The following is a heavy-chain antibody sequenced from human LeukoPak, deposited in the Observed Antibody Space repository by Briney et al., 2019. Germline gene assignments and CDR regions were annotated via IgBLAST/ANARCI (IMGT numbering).Heavy chain of an antibody. J-gene: IGHJ6*03. D-gene: IGHD2-2*01. CDR2: INHSGST. Sequence: SETLSLTCAIYGGSFSGYYWSWIRQPPGKGLEWIGEINHSGSTNYNPSLKSRVTISVDTSKNQFSLKLSSVTAADTAVYYCARGVPGAASYYYYYYMDVWGKGTTVTVSS. V-gene: IGHV4-34*01. CDR1: GGSFSGYY. CDR3: ARGVPGAASYYYYYYMDV.